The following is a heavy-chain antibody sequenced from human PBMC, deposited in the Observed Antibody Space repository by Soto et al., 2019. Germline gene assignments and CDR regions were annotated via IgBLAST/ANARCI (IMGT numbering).Heavy chain of an antibody. CDR3: AKDLRFLEWLPNV. V-gene: IGHV3-30*18. Sequence: QVQLVESGGGVVQPGRSLRLSCAASGFTFSSYGMHWVRQAPGKGLEWVAVISYDGSNKYYADSVKGRFTISRHNSKNTLYLQMNSLRAEATAVYYCAKDLRFLEWLPNVWGKGTTVTVSS. D-gene: IGHD3-3*01. CDR1: GFTFSSYG. J-gene: IGHJ6*04. CDR2: ISYDGSNK.